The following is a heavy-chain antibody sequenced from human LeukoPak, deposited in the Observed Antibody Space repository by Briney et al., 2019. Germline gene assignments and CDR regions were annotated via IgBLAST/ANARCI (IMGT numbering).Heavy chain of an antibody. J-gene: IGHJ4*02. V-gene: IGHV1-18*01. CDR3: ARSRIVGATTDFDY. Sequence: ASVKVSCKASGYTFTSYGISWVRQAPGQGLEWMGWISAYNGNTNYAQKLQGRVTMTTDTSTSTAYMELRSLRSDDTAVYCCARSRIVGATTDFDYWGQGTLVTVSS. CDR2: ISAYNGNT. D-gene: IGHD1-26*01. CDR1: GYTFTSYG.